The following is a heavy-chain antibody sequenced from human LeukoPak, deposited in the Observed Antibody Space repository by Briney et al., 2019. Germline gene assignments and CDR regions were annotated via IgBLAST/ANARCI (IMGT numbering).Heavy chain of an antibody. CDR1: GFTFRGYA. CDR2: ISYDGSKK. Sequence: GRSLRLSCAASGFTFRGYAMHWVRQAPGKGLEWVAVISYDGSKKYYAESVTGRFTVSRDNSNNTLYLQVNSLSTEDTAVYYCARAGTANDGFDMWGQGTMVTVSS. J-gene: IGHJ3*02. CDR3: ARAGTANDGFDM. V-gene: IGHV3-30*04. D-gene: IGHD2-21*02.